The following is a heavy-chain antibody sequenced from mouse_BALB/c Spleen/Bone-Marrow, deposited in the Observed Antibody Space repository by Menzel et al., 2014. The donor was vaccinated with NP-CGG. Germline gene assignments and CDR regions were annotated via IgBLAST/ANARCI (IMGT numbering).Heavy chain of an antibody. CDR1: GYAFSSYW. J-gene: IGHJ4*01. Sequence: VKVVESGAELVRPGSSVKIPCKASGYAFSSYWMNWVKQRPGQGLEWIGQIYPGDGDTNYNGNFKDKATLTVDRSSSTAFMQLSSLTSEDSAVYFCARWYRDPHFAMDYWGPGTSVTVSS. CDR2: IYPGDGDT. V-gene: IGHV1-80*01. CDR3: ARWYRDPHFAMDY. D-gene: IGHD2-14*01.